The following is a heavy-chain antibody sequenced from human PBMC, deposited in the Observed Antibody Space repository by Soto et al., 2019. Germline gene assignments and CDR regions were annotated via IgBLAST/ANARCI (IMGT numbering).Heavy chain of an antibody. CDR2: IIPIFGTA. J-gene: IGHJ6*02. D-gene: IGHD6-19*01. Sequence: SVKVSCKASGGTFSSYAISWVRQAPGQGLEWMGGIIPIFGTANYAQKFQGRVTITADESTSTAYMELSSLRSEDTAVYYCAREGYSSGWKYYYGMDVWGQGTTVTVSS. CDR1: GGTFSSYA. V-gene: IGHV1-69*13. CDR3: AREGYSSGWKYYYGMDV.